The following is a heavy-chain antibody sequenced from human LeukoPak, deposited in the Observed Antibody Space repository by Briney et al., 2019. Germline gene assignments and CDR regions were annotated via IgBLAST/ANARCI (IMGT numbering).Heavy chain of an antibody. V-gene: IGHV3-21*01. Sequence: GGSLRLSCTASGFTFGSYDMNWVRQAPGKGLEWVSTISTGSNYIYYADSVKGRFTISRDNAKGSLCLLMSSLRAEDTAVYYCAKNVESKYLIRRSWFDPWGQGTLVTVSS. D-gene: IGHD2-21*01. CDR2: ISTGSNYI. CDR1: GFTFGSYD. J-gene: IGHJ5*02. CDR3: AKNVESKYLIRRSWFDP.